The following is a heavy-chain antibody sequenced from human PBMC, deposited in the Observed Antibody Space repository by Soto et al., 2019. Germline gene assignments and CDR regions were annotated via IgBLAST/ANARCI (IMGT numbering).Heavy chain of an antibody. V-gene: IGHV3-53*01. CDR3: ARDISQQWLDH. CDR2: IYSGGST. Sequence: GALRLSCAASGFTVSSNYMSWVRQAPGKGLEWVSVIYSGGSTYYADSVKGRFTISRDNYKNTLYLQMNSLRAEDTAVYYCARDISQQWLDHWGQGTLVTVSS. CDR1: GFTVSSNY. J-gene: IGHJ4*02. D-gene: IGHD6-19*01.